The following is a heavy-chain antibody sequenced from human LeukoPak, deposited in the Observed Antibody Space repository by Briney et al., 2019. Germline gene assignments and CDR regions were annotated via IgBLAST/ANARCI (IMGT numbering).Heavy chain of an antibody. CDR3: AKHGLPLVVISAPLDY. V-gene: IGHV3-11*04. Sequence: GGSLRLSCAASGFTFSDYYMSWIRQAPGKGLEWVSYISISCSTIYYADSVKGRFTISRDNSKNTVYLQMNSLRAEDTAVYYCAKHGLPLVVISAPLDYWGQGTLVTVAS. D-gene: IGHD2-15*01. CDR2: ISISCSTI. CDR1: GFTFSDYY. J-gene: IGHJ4*02.